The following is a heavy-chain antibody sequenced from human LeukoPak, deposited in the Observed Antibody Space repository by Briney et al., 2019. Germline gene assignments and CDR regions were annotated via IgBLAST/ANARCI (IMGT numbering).Heavy chain of an antibody. CDR2: IYCSGST. V-gene: IGHV4-39*01. Sequence: PSETLSLTCAVSGGSISSGGYSWSWIRQPPGKGLEWIGSIYCSGSTYYNPSLKSRVTISVDTSKNQFSLKLSSVTAADTAVYYCANLGHIVVVPAAMKYYYYGMDVWGQGTTVTVSS. CDR3: ANLGHIVVVPAAMKYYYYGMDV. J-gene: IGHJ6*02. CDR1: GGSISSGGYS. D-gene: IGHD2-2*01.